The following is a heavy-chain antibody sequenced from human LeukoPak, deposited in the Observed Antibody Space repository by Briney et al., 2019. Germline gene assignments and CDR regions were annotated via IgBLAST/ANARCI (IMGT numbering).Heavy chain of an antibody. CDR3: ARLIGSSSGFDY. CDR1: GFTFSSYS. V-gene: IGHV3-21*01. D-gene: IGHD6-6*01. CDR2: ISSSSSYI. Sequence: PGGSLRLSCAASGFTFSSYSMNWVRQAPGKGLEWVSSISSSSSYIYYADSVKGRFTISRDNAKNSLYLQMNSLRAEDTAVYYCARLIGSSSGFDYWGQGTLVTVSS. J-gene: IGHJ4*02.